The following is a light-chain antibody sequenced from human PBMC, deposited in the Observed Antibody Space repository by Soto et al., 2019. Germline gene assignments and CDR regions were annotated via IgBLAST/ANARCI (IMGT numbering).Light chain of an antibody. V-gene: IGKV3-15*01. Sequence: IVMTQSPATLSLSPGEGATLSCRASQSVDGNLVWYQQKPGQAPRILTYGASTRATGIPARFSGSGSATDYTLTSSSLQSEDFAFYYCQQYNDWPFTFGPGTNVDIK. CDR2: GAS. CDR3: QQYNDWPFT. CDR1: QSVDGN. J-gene: IGKJ3*01.